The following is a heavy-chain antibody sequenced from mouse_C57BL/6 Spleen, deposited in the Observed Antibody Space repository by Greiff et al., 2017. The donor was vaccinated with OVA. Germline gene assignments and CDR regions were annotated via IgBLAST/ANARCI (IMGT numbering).Heavy chain of an antibody. CDR2: IRSKSNNYAT. V-gene: IGHV10-1*01. J-gene: IGHJ2*01. CDR1: GFSFNTYA. D-gene: IGHD2-1*01. Sequence: EVQLVESGGGLVQPKGSLKLSCAASGFSFNTYAMTWVRQAPGKGLEWVARIRSKSNNYATYYAVSVKVRFTISRDYSESMLYLQMNNLKTEDTAMYYCVRHSGHYPFDYWGQGTTLTVSS. CDR3: VRHSGHYPFDY.